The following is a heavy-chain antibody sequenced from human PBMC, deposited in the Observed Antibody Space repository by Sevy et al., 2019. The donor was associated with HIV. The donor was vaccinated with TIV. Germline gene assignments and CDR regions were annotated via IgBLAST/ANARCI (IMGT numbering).Heavy chain of an antibody. Sequence: GGSLRLSCAASGFTFSSYSMNWVRQAPGKGLEWVSSISKSSSYIYYADSVKGRFTSSRENAKNSLYLQMNSLRAEDTAVYYCARDKSGYSGNDYWGQGTLVTVSS. D-gene: IGHD3-3*01. CDR1: GFTFSSYS. CDR3: ARDKSGYSGNDY. J-gene: IGHJ4*02. V-gene: IGHV3-21*01. CDR2: ISKSSSYI.